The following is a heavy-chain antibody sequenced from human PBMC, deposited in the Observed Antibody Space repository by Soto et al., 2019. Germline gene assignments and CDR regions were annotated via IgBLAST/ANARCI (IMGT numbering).Heavy chain of an antibody. D-gene: IGHD2-21*02. CDR2: IFHSGST. CDR1: GGSLSSGGYY. V-gene: IGHV4-31*03. CDR3: ARGGDSDNYFAP. Sequence: TSEILSLTCTVSGGSLSSGGYYWSWIRQHPGMGLEWIAHIFHSGSTHHNPSLKSRVTISVDTSKNQFSLNLTSVTAADTAVYYCARGGDSDNYFAPWGQGTLVTVSS. J-gene: IGHJ5*02.